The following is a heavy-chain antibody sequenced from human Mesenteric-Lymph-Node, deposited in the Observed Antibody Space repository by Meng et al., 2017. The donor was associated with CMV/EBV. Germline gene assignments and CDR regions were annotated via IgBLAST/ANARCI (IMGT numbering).Heavy chain of an antibody. J-gene: IGHJ4*02. Sequence: SSSSCGYSWSWIRQPPGKGLAGLGYIYHSGSTNYNPSLKSPVTISVDRSKNQFSLKLSSVTAADTAVYYCARGVSLVRGVIAYFDYWGQGTLVTVSS. D-gene: IGHD3-10*01. CDR3: ARGVSLVRGVIAYFDY. CDR2: IYHSGST. CDR1: SSSSCGYS. V-gene: IGHV4-30-2*01.